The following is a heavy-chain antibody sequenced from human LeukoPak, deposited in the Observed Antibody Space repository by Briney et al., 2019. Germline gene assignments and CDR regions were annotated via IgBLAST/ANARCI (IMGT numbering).Heavy chain of an antibody. V-gene: IGHV4-59*01. D-gene: IGHD6-19*01. CDR3: ARGAGWYDY. CDR1: GGSITNSNY. CDR2: IHYNGRT. Sequence: SETLSLTCTISGGSITNSNYWSWIRQPPGEAPEWIGYIHYNGRTNYNPSLRSRVTISVDTSNNQFSLKLNSVSAADTAVYYCARGAGWYDYWGQGVLVTVSS. J-gene: IGHJ4*02.